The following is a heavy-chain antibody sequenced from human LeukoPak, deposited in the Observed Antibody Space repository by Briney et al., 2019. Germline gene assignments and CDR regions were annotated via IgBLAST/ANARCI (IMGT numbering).Heavy chain of an antibody. V-gene: IGHV3-33*05. D-gene: IGHD2-21*01. CDR2: IQNDASTE. CDR3: ARDLSQIVWGGLDY. Sequence: GSSLRLSCAASGFTFSHYGMHWVSQAPGKGLECVAVIQNDASTENFADSVKGRFTISRDNSKNTVFLPMNSLRVEDTAVYYCARDLSQIVWGGLDYGGQGTLVSVSS. J-gene: IGHJ4*02. CDR1: GFTFSHYG.